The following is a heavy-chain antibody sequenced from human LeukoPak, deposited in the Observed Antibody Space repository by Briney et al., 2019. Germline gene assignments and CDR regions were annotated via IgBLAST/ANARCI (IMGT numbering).Heavy chain of an antibody. J-gene: IGHJ3*02. Sequence: GGSLRLSCAASGFTFRSDWMHWVRQAPGKGLVWVSHIKSDGSSTRYADSVKGRFTISRDNAKNTLYLQMNSLRAEDTAVYYCARGTGAFDIWGQGTMVTVSS. D-gene: IGHD1-1*01. CDR1: GFTFRSDW. CDR2: IKSDGSST. CDR3: ARGTGAFDI. V-gene: IGHV3-74*01.